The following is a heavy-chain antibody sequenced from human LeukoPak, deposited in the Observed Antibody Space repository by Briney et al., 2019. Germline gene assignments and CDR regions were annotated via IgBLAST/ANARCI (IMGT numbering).Heavy chain of an antibody. CDR2: VKQDESEK. Sequence: GGSLRLSCAASGFTFSSYRMSWVRQAPGKGLEWVANVKQDESEKYYVDSVKGRFTISRDNAKNSLYLQMNSLRAEDTAVYYCARDYRFGEFLDYWGQGTLVTVSS. V-gene: IGHV3-7*01. CDR1: GFTFSSYR. D-gene: IGHD3-10*01. CDR3: ARDYRFGEFLDY. J-gene: IGHJ4*02.